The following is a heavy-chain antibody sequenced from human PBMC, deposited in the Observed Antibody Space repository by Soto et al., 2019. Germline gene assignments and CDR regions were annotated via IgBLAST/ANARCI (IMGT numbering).Heavy chain of an antibody. CDR1: GGSFSGYY. CDR3: ARGAVVTPDFDY. CDR2: INHSGST. V-gene: IGHV4-34*01. Sequence: PSETLSLTCAVYGGSFSGYYWSWIRQPPGKGLEWIGEINHSGSTNYNPSLKSRVTISVDTSKNQFSLKLSSVTAADTAVYYCARGAVVTPDFDYWGQGTLVTVSS. D-gene: IGHD2-21*02. J-gene: IGHJ4*02.